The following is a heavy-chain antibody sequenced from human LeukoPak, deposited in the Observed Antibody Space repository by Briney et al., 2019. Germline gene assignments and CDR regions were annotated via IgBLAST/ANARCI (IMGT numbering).Heavy chain of an antibody. CDR3: ARIHGYCSSTSCYNWFYR. CDR2: INPNSGGT. V-gene: IGHV1-2*02. D-gene: IGHD2-2*01. J-gene: IGHJ5*02. CDR1: GYTFTGYY. Sequence: ASVKVSCKASGYTFTGYYMHWVRQAPGQGLEWMGWINPNSGGTNYAQKFQGRLTMTRDTSISTAYMELSRMSSVDAAVYYCARIHGYCSSTSCYNWFYRQGQGAMVTVSS.